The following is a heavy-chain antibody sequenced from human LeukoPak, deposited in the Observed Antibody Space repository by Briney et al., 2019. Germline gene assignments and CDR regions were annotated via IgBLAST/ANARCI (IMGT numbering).Heavy chain of an antibody. V-gene: IGHV4-39*01. CDR1: GGSISSSGYY. Sequence: PSETLSLTCTVSGGSISSSGYYWGWIRQPQGKGLEWIASIYYSGSTYYNPSLKSRVTISVDTSKNQLSLKLSSLTAADTAVYYCARHEYSGSYYGLSWFDPWGQGTLVTVSS. D-gene: IGHD1-26*01. J-gene: IGHJ5*02. CDR2: IYYSGST. CDR3: ARHEYSGSYYGLSWFDP.